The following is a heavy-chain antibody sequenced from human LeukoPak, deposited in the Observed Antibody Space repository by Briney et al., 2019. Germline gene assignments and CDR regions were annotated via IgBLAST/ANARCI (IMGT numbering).Heavy chain of an antibody. CDR1: GGTFSSYA. Sequence: SVKVSCKASGGTFSSYAISWVRQAPGQGLEWMGRIIPIFGTANYAQKFQGRVTTTTGESTRTACMELSSLRSQDTAVYYCARDLVRWNDAGTPFDYWGQGTLVSVSS. D-gene: IGHD1-1*01. CDR3: ARDLVRWNDAGTPFDY. V-gene: IGHV1-69*05. J-gene: IGHJ4*02. CDR2: IIPIFGTA.